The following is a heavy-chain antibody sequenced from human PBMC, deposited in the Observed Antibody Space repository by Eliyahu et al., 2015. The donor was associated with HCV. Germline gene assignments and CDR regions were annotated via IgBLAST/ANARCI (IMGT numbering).Heavy chain of an antibody. Sequence: QVQLQESGPGLVKPSETLSLTCTVSGGXIXTYSWXWIRQPPGKGLEWIAYIHYSGSTNYNPSLKSRVTISVDTSKNQFSLNLTSVTAADTAMYYCASGGGGIAVTGTGGWFDPWGQGTLVTVSS. CDR3: ASGGGGIAVTGTGGWFDP. J-gene: IGHJ5*02. V-gene: IGHV4-59*01. CDR1: GGXIXTYS. CDR2: IHYSGST. D-gene: IGHD6-19*01.